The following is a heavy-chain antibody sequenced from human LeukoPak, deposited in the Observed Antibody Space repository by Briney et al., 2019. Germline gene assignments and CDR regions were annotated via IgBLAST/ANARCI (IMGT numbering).Heavy chain of an antibody. Sequence: PGGSLRLSCAASGFTFDDYAIHWVRQPPGKGLEWDSLISGDGGSTYYADSVKGRFTISRDNSKNSLYLQMNSLRTEDTALYYCTNGHHSSGYYDYWGQGTLVTVSS. D-gene: IGHD3-22*01. CDR1: GFTFDDYA. CDR2: ISGDGGST. V-gene: IGHV3-43*02. J-gene: IGHJ4*02. CDR3: TNGHHSSGYYDY.